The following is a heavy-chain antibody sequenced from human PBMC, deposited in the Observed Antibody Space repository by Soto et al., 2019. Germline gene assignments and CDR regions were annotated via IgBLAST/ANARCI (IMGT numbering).Heavy chain of an antibody. CDR1: GFTFSNAW. V-gene: IGHV3-15*01. Sequence: EVQLVESGGGLVKPGGSLRLSCAASGFTFSNAWMSWVRQAPGKGLEWVGRIKSKTDGGTTDYAAPVKGRFTNSRDYSKNTLYMKMNSLKTEEPDVYYCTPDREAYYTLWRGYYYTAFELWGQGKMVTVSS. CDR2: IKSKTDGGTT. J-gene: IGHJ3*01. D-gene: IGHD3-3*01. CDR3: TPDREAYYTLWRGYYYTAFEL.